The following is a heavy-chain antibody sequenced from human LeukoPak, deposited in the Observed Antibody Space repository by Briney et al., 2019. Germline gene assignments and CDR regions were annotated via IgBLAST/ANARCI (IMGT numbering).Heavy chain of an antibody. D-gene: IGHD6-19*01. J-gene: IGHJ4*02. CDR1: GYTFTGYY. Sequence: GASVKVSCEASGYTFTGYYMHWVRQAPGQGLEWMGRINPNSGGTNYAQKFQGRVTMTRDTSISTAYMELSRLRSDDTAVYYCAREGGSSGWYWVDYWGQGTLVTVSS. V-gene: IGHV1-2*06. CDR3: AREGGSSGWYWVDY. CDR2: INPNSGGT.